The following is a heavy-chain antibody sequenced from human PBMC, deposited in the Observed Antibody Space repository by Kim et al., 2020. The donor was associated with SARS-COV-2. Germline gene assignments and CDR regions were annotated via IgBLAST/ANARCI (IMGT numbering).Heavy chain of an antibody. CDR3: ARPVHYDFWSGYYVWFDP. CDR1: GYTFTSYA. CDR2: INTNTGNP. J-gene: IGHJ5*02. V-gene: IGHV7-4-1*02. Sequence: ASVKVSCKASGYTFTSYAMNWVRQAPGQGLEWMGWINTNTGNPTYAQGFTGRFVFSLDTSVSTAYLQISSLKAEDTAVYYCARPVHYDFWSGYYVWFDPWGQGTLVTVSS. D-gene: IGHD3-3*01.